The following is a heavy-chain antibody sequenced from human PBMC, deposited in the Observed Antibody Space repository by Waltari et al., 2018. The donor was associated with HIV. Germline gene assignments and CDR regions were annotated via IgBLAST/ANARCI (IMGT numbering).Heavy chain of an antibody. CDR3: ARDVVRGEPSFSLNY. CDR2: INPSGGST. D-gene: IGHD3-10*01. J-gene: IGHJ4*02. V-gene: IGHV1-46*02. CDR1: GYTFNSYF. Sequence: QVQLVQSGAEVKKPGASVKVSCKASGYTFNSYFMHWVRQAPGQGLEWMGIINPSGGSTRYAQKFQGRVTMTRDTSTSTVYMELSSLRSEDTAVYYCARDVVRGEPSFSLNYWGQGTLVTVSS.